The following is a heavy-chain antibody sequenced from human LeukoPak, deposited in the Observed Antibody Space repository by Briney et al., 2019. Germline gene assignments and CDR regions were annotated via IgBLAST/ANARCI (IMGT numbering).Heavy chain of an antibody. CDR2: ISYDGSNK. D-gene: IGHD6-13*01. CDR3: AKDNVAAAGRYFDY. V-gene: IGHV3-30*18. CDR1: GFTFSNYG. Sequence: GGSLRLSCAASGFTFSNYGMRGVRQAPGKGLEWVALISYDGSNKYFADSVKGRFAISRDNSKNTLYLQMHSLRAEDTAVYYCAKDNVAAAGRYFDYWGQGTLVTVSS. J-gene: IGHJ4*02.